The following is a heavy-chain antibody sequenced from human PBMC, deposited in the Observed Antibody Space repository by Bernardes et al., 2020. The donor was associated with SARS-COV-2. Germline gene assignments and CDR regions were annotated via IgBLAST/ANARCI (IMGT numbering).Heavy chain of an antibody. V-gene: IGHV3-23*01. CDR1: GFAFSTYA. J-gene: IGHJ4*02. CDR2: ISGSGGTT. CDR3: AKDLIAGTLGGLPQTFDY. Sequence: GGSLRPSCAASGFAFSTYAMSWVRQAPGKGLEWVSVISGSGGTTYYSVSVKGRFTISRDNSQNMLYLQMSSLRAEDTAVYFCAKDLIAGTLGGLPQTFDYWGQGTLVTVSS. D-gene: IGHD3-16*01.